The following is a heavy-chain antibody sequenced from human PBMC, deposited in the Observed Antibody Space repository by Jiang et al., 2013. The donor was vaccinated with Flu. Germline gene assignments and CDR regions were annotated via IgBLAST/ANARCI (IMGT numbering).Heavy chain of an antibody. CDR3: ARVVYCSSTSCRYFDY. Sequence: SGAEVKKPGASVKVSCKASGYTFTGYYMHWVRQAPGQGLEWMGWINPNSGGTNYAQKFQGRVTMTRDTSISTAYMELSRLRSDDTAVYYCARVVYCSSTSCRYFDYWGQGTLVTVSS. CDR1: GYTFTGYY. V-gene: IGHV1-2*02. CDR2: INPNSGGT. D-gene: IGHD2-2*01. J-gene: IGHJ4*02.